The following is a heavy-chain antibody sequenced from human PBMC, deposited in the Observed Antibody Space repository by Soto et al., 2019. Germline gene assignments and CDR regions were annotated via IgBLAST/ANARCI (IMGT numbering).Heavy chain of an antibody. CDR1: GFTFSSYS. CDR2: ISSSSSTI. CDR3: ASMYDYQVNYYYYGMDV. J-gene: IGHJ6*02. D-gene: IGHD4-17*01. V-gene: IGHV3-48*02. Sequence: PGGSLRLSCAASGFTFSSYSMNWVRQAPGKRLEWVSYISSSSSTIYYADSVKGRFTISRDNAKNSLYLQMNSLRDEDTAVYYCASMYDYQVNYYYYGMDVWGQGTTVTVSS.